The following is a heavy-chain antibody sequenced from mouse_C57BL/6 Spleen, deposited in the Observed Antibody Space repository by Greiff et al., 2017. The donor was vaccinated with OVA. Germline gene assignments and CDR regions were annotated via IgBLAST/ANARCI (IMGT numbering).Heavy chain of an antibody. CDR2: LSSGGSYT. J-gene: IGHJ3*01. V-gene: IGHV5-6*01. Sequence: EVKLVESGGDLVKPGGSLKLSCAASGFTFSSYGMSWVRQTPDKRLEWVATLSSGGSYTYYPDSVKGRFTISRDNAKNTLYLKLSSLKSEDTAMYYCARNEMYYGSSYWFAYWGQGTLVTVSA. CDR1: GFTFSSYG. D-gene: IGHD1-1*01. CDR3: ARNEMYYGSSYWFAY.